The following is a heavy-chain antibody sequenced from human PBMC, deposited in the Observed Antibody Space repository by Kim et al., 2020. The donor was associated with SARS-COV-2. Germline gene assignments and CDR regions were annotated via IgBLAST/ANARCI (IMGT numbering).Heavy chain of an antibody. D-gene: IGHD2-2*01. CDR1: GFSFTTYD. CDR3: ARDRASSSKGWFDP. V-gene: IGHV1-8*02. CDR2: MNPNSGDS. Sequence: ASVKVSCKASGFSFTTYDINWVRQATGQGLEWMGWMNPNSGDSGYAQKFQGRVTMTRATSISTAFMELSSLTSEDTAVYYCARDRASSSKGWFDPWGQGT. J-gene: IGHJ5*02.